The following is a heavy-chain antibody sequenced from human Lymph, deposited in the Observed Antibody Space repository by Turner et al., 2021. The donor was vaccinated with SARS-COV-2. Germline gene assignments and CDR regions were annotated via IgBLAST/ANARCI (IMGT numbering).Heavy chain of an antibody. Sequence: EVQLVESGGGLVQPGGSLRLSCAASGVTVSSNYMSWVRQAQGKGLEWVAVLYSGGSTFYADSVKGRFTISRDNSKNTLYVQMNSLRAEDTAVYYGARDFREGAFDIWGQGTMVTISS. D-gene: IGHD3-10*01. CDR1: GVTVSSNY. J-gene: IGHJ3*02. CDR2: LYSGGST. CDR3: ARDFREGAFDI. V-gene: IGHV3-66*01.